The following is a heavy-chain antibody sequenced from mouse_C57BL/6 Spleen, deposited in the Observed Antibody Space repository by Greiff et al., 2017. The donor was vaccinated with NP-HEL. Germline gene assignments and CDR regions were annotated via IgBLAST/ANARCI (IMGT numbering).Heavy chain of an antibody. CDR3: ARSPLLLRYYFDY. CDR2: IDPNRGGT. D-gene: IGHD1-1*01. Sequence: VQLQQPGAELVKPRASVKLSCKASGYTFTSYWMHWVKQRPGRGLEWIGRIDPNRGGTKYNEKFKSKATLTVDKPSSTAYMQRSSLTSEDSAVYYGARSPLLLRYYFDYWGQGTTLTVSS. J-gene: IGHJ2*01. V-gene: IGHV1-72*01. CDR1: GYTFTSYW.